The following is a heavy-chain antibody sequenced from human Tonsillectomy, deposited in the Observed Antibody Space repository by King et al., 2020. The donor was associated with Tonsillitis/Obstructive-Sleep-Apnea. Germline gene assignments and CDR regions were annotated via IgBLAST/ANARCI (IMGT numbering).Heavy chain of an antibody. Sequence: VQLVESGRGLVQPGRSLRLSCTASGFTFGDYAMSWVRQAPGKGLEWVGFIRSKAYGGTTEYDASVKGRFNISRDESKSISYLQMNSLKTEATAGYYCTRVHYSSGWRGFDYWGQGTLVTVSS. CDR2: IRSKAYGGTT. CDR3: TRVHYSSGWRGFDY. V-gene: IGHV3-49*04. CDR1: GFTFGDYA. J-gene: IGHJ4*02. D-gene: IGHD6-19*01.